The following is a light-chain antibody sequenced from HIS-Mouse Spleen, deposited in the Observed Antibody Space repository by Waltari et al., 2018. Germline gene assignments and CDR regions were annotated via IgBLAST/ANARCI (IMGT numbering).Light chain of an antibody. CDR2: DDS. CDR3: QVWDSSSDPSYV. CDR1: NIGSKS. V-gene: IGLV3-21*02. J-gene: IGLJ1*01. Sequence: SYVLTQPPSVSVAPGQTARITCGGNNIGSKSVHWYQQKPGKAPGLVVYDDSERPSGTPGGFSGAKPGNPANLTISRVEAGDEADYYCQVWDSSSDPSYVFGTGTKVTVL.